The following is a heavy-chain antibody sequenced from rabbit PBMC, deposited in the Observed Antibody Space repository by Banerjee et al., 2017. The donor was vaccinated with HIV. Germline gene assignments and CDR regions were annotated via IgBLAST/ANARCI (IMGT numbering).Heavy chain of an antibody. J-gene: IGHJ6*01. D-gene: IGHD8-1*01. CDR3: ARDTGSSFSSYGMDL. Sequence: QEQLEESGGDLVKPEGSLTLTCTASGFSFSSSYWICWVRQAPGKGLEWIACIYAGSSGSTYYASWAKGRFTISKTSSTTVTLQMTSLTVADTATYFCARDTGSSFSSYGMDLRGPGTLVTVS. CDR2: IYAGSSGST. CDR1: GFSFSSSYW. V-gene: IGHV1S45*01.